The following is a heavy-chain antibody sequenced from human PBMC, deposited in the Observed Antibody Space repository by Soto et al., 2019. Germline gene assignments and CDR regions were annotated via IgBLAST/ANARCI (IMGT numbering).Heavy chain of an antibody. J-gene: IGHJ3*02. Sequence: EALRRSGAASRFTFSSYPVSWVRQAPGKGLEWVSAISGSGDSTSYADSVKRRFTISRDNSKNTLYLQINSLRAEDTAVYFCAKSHDDSSPSGGAFDMCGQGIMV. CDR1: RFTFSSYP. D-gene: IGHD3-10*01. CDR2: ISGSGDST. V-gene: IGHV3-23*01. CDR3: AKSHDDSSPSGGAFDM.